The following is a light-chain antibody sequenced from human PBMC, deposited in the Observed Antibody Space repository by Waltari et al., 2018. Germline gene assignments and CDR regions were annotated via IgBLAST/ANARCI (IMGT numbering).Light chain of an antibody. Sequence: DIRLTQSPSSLSASAGDRVTIPCRASQSIRSFLNWYQQKPGKAPKLLIYDTFKLQSGVPPRFSGSGSGTDFTLTINSLQPDDFATYYCQQSRDTPRTFGQGTRVEIK. CDR2: DTF. J-gene: IGKJ1*01. CDR3: QQSRDTPRT. V-gene: IGKV1-39*01. CDR1: QSIRSF.